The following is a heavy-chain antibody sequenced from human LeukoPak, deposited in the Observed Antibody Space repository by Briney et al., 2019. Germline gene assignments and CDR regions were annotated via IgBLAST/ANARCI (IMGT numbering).Heavy chain of an antibody. D-gene: IGHD1-26*01. CDR2: INHSGST. CDR3: AREELLSEL. V-gene: IGHV4-34*01. Sequence: SGTLSLTCAVYGGSFSGYYWSWIRQPPGKGLEWIGEINHSGSTNYNPSLKSRVTISVDTSKNQFSLKLSSVTAADTAVYYCAREELLSELWGQGTLVTVSS. CDR1: GGSFSGYY. J-gene: IGHJ4*02.